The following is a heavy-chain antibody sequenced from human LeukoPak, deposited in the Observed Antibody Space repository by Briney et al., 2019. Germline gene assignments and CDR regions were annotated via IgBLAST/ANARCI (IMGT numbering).Heavy chain of an antibody. V-gene: IGHV4-4*07. CDR2: IYTSGST. CDR3: ARGLDGTFDY. J-gene: IGHJ4*02. D-gene: IGHD1-26*01. Sequence: SETLSLTCTVSGGSISSYYWSWLRQPAGKGLEWIWRIYTSGSTNYNPSLKSRVTMSVHTSKNQFSLKLSSVTAADTAVYYCARGLDGTFDYWGQGTLVTVSS. CDR1: GGSISSYY.